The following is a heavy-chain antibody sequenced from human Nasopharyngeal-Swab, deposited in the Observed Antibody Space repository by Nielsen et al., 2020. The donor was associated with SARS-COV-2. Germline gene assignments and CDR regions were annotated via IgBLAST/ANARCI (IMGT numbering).Heavy chain of an antibody. CDR1: GFTFDDYA. Sequence: SLKISCAASGFTFDDYAMHWVRQAPGKGLEWVACISWNSGAIVYADSVKGRFTISRDNAKNSLYLQMNSLRAEDTAVYYCARASRAIYWGQGILVTVSS. CDR3: ARASRAIY. J-gene: IGHJ4*02. V-gene: IGHV3-9*01. CDR2: ISWNSGAI. D-gene: IGHD2-21*01.